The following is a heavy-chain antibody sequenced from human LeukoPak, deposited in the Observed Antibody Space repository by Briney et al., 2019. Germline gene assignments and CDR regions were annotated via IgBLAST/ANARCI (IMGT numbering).Heavy chain of an antibody. D-gene: IGHD6-6*01. CDR2: IIPMVDSA. CDR1: GGTFSNNV. V-gene: IGHV1-69*06. J-gene: IGHJ4*02. CDR3: ARVGQYSSWNFDY. Sequence: SVKVSCKVSGGTFSNNVINWIRQAPGQGLEWMGGIIPMVDSANYGQKFQGRVTITADISTTTAYLELSSLRYEDTAMYYCARVGQYSSWNFDYWGQGTLVTVSS.